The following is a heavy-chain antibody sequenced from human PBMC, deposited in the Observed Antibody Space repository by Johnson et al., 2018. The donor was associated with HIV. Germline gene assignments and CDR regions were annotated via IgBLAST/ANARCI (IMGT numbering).Heavy chain of an antibody. Sequence: QVQLVESGGGVVQPGRSLRLSCSASGFSFNDYAMHWVRQAPGKGLEWVAVISFDGGAIYYADSVEGRFTISRDNSRDTLSLQMNSLRVEDTALYYCASPGVVVVITRLGHDAFDIWGQGTMVTVSS. CDR3: ASPGVVVVITRLGHDAFDI. V-gene: IGHV3-30-3*01. CDR1: GFSFNDYA. CDR2: ISFDGGAI. D-gene: IGHD3-22*01. J-gene: IGHJ3*02.